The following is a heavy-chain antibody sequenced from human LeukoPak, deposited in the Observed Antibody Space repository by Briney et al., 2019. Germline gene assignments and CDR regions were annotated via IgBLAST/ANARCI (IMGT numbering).Heavy chain of an antibody. D-gene: IGHD2-21*01. CDR2: ISAYNGNA. Sequence: ASVRVSCKTDGYTFTSYFMSGVRQAPGQGLEWMGWISAYNGNANYAQKFMGRVTMTTDTATSTAYMELRSLRSDDTAVFYCARANSNSGMDVWGQGTTVTV. CDR1: GYTFTSYF. CDR3: ARANSNSGMDV. J-gene: IGHJ6*02. V-gene: IGHV1-18*01.